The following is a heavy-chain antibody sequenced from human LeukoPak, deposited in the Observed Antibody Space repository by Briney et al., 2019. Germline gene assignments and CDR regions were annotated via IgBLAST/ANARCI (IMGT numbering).Heavy chain of an antibody. J-gene: IGHJ6*02. CDR3: ARDTQDYGMDV. V-gene: IGHV4-59*01. Sequence: SETLSFTCTVSGGSISSYYWSWIRQPPGKGLEWIGYIYYSGSTNYNPSLKSRVTISVDTSKNQFSLKLSSVTAADTAVYYCARDTQDYGMDVWGQGTTVTVSS. CDR1: GGSISSYY. CDR2: IYYSGST.